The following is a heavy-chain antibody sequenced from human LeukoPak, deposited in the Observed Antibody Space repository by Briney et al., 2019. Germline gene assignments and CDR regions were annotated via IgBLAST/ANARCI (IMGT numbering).Heavy chain of an antibody. V-gene: IGHV3-11*04. CDR3: ARGRDYYTSGSYEY. D-gene: IGHD3-10*01. CDR1: GFTFSDYC. Sequence: PGGSLRLSCAASGFTFSDYCMSWIRQAPGKGLEWVSYITSSGNTIYYADSVKGRFTISRDNAKNSLYLQMNTLRAEDTAVYYCARGRDYYTSGSYEYWGQGTLVTVSS. J-gene: IGHJ4*02. CDR2: ITSSGNTI.